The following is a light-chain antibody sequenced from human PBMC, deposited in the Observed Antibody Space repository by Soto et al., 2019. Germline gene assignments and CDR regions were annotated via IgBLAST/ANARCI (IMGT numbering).Light chain of an antibody. CDR3: QQFESSHGFT. Sequence: EIVLTQSPGTLSLSPGERTTLSCRASKNINSRYLASHQQKPGQAPRLLIYGASSRATGIPDRFSGSESWTDFPLSIRRLEADDVVVDDCQQFESSHGFTFGPGTKVDIK. V-gene: IGKV3-20*01. J-gene: IGKJ3*01. CDR2: GAS. CDR1: KNINSRY.